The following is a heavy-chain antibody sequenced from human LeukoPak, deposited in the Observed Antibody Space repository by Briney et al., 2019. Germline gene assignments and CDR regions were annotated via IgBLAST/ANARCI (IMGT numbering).Heavy chain of an antibody. J-gene: IGHJ4*02. CDR3: SRRYGARPGYYFDY. CDR1: DGSISSGGYY. Sequence: SETLSLTCTVSDGSISSGGYYWSWIRQHPGKGLEWMWYIYYSGSTYYNPSLKSRVTISVDTSKNQFSLTLSSVTAADTAVCYCSRRYGARPGYYFDYWDQGTLVTVSS. D-gene: IGHD5-18*01. CDR2: IYYSGST. V-gene: IGHV4-31*03.